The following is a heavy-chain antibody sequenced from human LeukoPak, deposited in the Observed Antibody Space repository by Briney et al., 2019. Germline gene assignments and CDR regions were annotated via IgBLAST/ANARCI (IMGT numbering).Heavy chain of an antibody. J-gene: IGHJ4*02. CDR3: ARGVEPLAANTLAY. Sequence: PGGSLRLSCAAYGFTVITNDMTWVRQAPRKGIEWVSVLYSDGNTKYADSVQGRFTISRDNSKNTLYLEMNSLSPDDTAVYYCARGVEPLAANTLAYWGQGTLVTVSS. V-gene: IGHV3-53*01. CDR2: LYSDGNT. D-gene: IGHD1-14*01. CDR1: GFTVITND.